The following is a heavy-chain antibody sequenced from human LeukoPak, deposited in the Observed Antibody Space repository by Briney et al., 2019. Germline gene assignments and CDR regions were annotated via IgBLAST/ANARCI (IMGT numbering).Heavy chain of an antibody. CDR2: ITWNSGSI. J-gene: IGHJ4*02. Sequence: PGGSLRLSCAASGFKFDDYAMHWVRQAPGKGLEWVSGITWNSGSIGYADSVKGRFTISRDNAKNSVYLQMNSLRTDDMALYYCAKGDRYDFWSGPDYWGQGTLVTVSS. D-gene: IGHD3-3*01. CDR1: GFKFDDYA. CDR3: AKGDRYDFWSGPDY. V-gene: IGHV3-9*03.